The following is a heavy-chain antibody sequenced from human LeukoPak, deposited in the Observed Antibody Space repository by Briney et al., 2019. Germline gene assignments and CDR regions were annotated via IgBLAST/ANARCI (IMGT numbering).Heavy chain of an antibody. CDR1: GFSFSSSW. CDR2: IKEDGSAK. D-gene: IGHD1-1*01. CDR3: ARDLWPGTAATPTPEMDV. V-gene: IGHV3-7*05. Sequence: GGSLRLSCAASGFSFSSSWMSWVRQAPGKGLEWVANIKEDGSAKYYVDSVKGRFTIPRDNAKNSLYLQMNSLRAEDTAVYYCARDLWPGTAATPTPEMDVWGQGTTVTVSS. J-gene: IGHJ6*02.